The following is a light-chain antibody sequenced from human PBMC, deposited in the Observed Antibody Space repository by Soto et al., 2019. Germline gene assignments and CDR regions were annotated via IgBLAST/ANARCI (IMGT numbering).Light chain of an antibody. CDR2: DAS. V-gene: IGKV3-15*01. CDR3: QQYNNWPPERT. Sequence: PGERATLSCRASESVSSNLAWYQQKPGQAPRLLIYDASARATGIPARFSGSGSGTEFTLTISSLQSEDFAVYYCQQYNNWPPERTFGQGTKVEIK. CDR1: ESVSSN. J-gene: IGKJ1*01.